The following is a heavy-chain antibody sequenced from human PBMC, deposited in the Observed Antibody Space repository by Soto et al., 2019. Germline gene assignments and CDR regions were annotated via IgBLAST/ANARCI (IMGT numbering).Heavy chain of an antibody. Sequence: SETLSLTCTVSGGSIRGYSWSWIRQAPGKGLEWVGYVHFSGSTTYNPSLEPRLNISFDMSKSQVYLQLTSVTAADTAVYYCARFGAAAAHDDNWGRGVLVTVSS. D-gene: IGHD6-13*01. CDR1: GGSIRGYS. CDR2: VHFSGST. CDR3: ARFGAAAAHDDN. J-gene: IGHJ4*01. V-gene: IGHV4-59*01.